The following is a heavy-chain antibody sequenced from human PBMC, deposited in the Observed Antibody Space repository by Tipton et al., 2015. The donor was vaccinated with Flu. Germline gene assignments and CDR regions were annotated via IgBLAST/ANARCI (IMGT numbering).Heavy chain of an antibody. V-gene: IGHV4-39*07. D-gene: IGHD6-19*01. J-gene: IGHJ4*02. Sequence: LRLSCTVSGGSISSSSYYWGWIRQPPGKGLEWIGSIYYSGGTYYNPSLKSRVTISVDTSKNQFSLKLSSVTAADTAVYYCARSSGWYFLPDYWGQGTLVTVSA. CDR3: ARSSGWYFLPDY. CDR2: IYYSGGT. CDR1: GGSISSSSYY.